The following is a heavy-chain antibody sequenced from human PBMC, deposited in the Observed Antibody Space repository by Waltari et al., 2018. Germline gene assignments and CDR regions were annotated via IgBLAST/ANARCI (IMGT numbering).Heavy chain of an antibody. CDR3: SRDVTPFP. J-gene: IGHJ5*02. Sequence: EVQLVESGGGLVKPGGSLRLSCAASGFTFSSYSMNWVRQAPGKGLEWVSSISSSSSYIYYADSVKGRFTISRDNAKYSLYLQMNSLRAGETAVYYCSRDVTPFPWGQGTLVTVSS. V-gene: IGHV3-21*01. CDR2: ISSSSSYI. CDR1: GFTFSSYS. D-gene: IGHD4-4*01.